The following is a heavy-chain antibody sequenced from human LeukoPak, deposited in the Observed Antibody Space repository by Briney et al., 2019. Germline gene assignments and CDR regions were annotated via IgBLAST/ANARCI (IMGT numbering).Heavy chain of an antibody. CDR3: ARARITMIVVVRGGIGASDI. CDR1: GGSFSGYY. J-gene: IGHJ3*02. Sequence: SETLSLTCAVYGGSFSGYYWSWIRQPPGKGLEWIGEINHSGSTNYNPSLKSRVTISVDTSKNQFSLKLSSVTAADTAVYYCARARITMIVVVRGGIGASDIWGQGTMVTVSS. CDR2: INHSGST. D-gene: IGHD3-22*01. V-gene: IGHV4-34*01.